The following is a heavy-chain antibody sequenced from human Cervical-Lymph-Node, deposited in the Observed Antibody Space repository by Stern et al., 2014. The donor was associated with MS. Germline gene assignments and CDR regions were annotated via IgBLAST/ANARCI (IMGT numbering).Heavy chain of an antibody. Sequence: EVQLVESGGGLVKPGGSLRLSCAASGFTFSNAWMTWVRQTPGKGPEWVGRIKKRTDGGTTDYAAPVKGRFSISRDDSKNTLYLQMNSLKSEDTGVYFCTTTGGNWRDFDHWGQGALVTVSS. D-gene: IGHD2-8*02. CDR3: TTTGGNWRDFDH. CDR1: GFTFSNAW. J-gene: IGHJ4*02. CDR2: IKKRTDGGTT. V-gene: IGHV3-15*01.